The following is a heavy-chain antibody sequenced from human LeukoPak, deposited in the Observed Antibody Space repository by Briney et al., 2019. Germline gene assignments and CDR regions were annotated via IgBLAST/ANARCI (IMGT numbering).Heavy chain of an antibody. CDR1: GFTFSSYE. Sequence: PGGSLRLSCAASGFTFSSYEMNWVRQAPGKGLEWVSKISSSGSTINYADSVKGRFTISRDNAKNSLYLQTNSLRAEDTAVYYCARGKIGYYYGDYDGYWGQGTLVTVSS. CDR2: ISSSGSTI. CDR3: ARGKIGYYYGDYDGY. D-gene: IGHD4-17*01. J-gene: IGHJ4*02. V-gene: IGHV3-48*03.